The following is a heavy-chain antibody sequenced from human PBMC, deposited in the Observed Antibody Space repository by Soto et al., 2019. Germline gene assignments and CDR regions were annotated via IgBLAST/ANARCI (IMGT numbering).Heavy chain of an antibody. Sequence: ASVKVSCKASGYTFTSYAMHWVRQAPGQRLEWMGWINAGNGNTKYSQKFQGRVTITRDTSASTAYMELSSLRSEDTAVYYCARDWLGYCSSTGCLPDYYGMDVWGQGTTVTVSS. D-gene: IGHD2-2*01. CDR3: ARDWLGYCSSTGCLPDYYGMDV. CDR2: INAGNGNT. CDR1: GYTFTSYA. V-gene: IGHV1-3*01. J-gene: IGHJ6*02.